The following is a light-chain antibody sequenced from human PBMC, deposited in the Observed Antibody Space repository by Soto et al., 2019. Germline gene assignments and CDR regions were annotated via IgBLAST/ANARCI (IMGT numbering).Light chain of an antibody. CDR2: AAS. V-gene: IGKV1-39*01. CDR1: RDVGSD. CDR3: QQSYSTPIT. J-gene: IGKJ5*01. Sequence: TQMTQSPLSLSASVGEKIIITCRASRDVGSDVSWYQQKPGQAPKLVIYAASSLQSGVPSRFIGSGSGTNFTLTVSSLQPEDFATYYCQQSYSTPITFGQGTRLEIK.